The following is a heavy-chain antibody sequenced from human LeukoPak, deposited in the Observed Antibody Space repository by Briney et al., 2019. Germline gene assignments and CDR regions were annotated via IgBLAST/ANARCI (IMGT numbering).Heavy chain of an antibody. CDR3: ARVTGYMVEDYFDY. D-gene: IGHD6-13*01. CDR1: GYTFMNFG. J-gene: IGHJ4*02. V-gene: IGHV1-18*01. CDR2: ISTYNGHT. Sequence: ASVKVSCKASGYTFMNFGVTWVRQAPGQGLEWMGWISTYNGHTKYARNLQDRVTMTTDTSTSTAYMELRSLRSDDTAVYYCARVTGYMVEDYFDYWGQGTLVTVSS.